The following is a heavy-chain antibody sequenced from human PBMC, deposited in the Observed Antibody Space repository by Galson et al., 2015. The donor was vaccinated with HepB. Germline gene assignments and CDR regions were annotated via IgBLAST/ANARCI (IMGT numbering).Heavy chain of an antibody. Sequence: TLSLTCTVSGGSISSYYWSWIRQPPGKGLEWIGYIYYSGSTNYNPSLKSRVTISLDTSKKESSLKLSSVTAADTAVYYCTISGDSFDVWGQGTMVTVSS. CDR1: GGSISSYY. CDR2: IYYSGST. J-gene: IGHJ3*01. CDR3: TISGDSFDV. V-gene: IGHV4-59*01. D-gene: IGHD3-10*01.